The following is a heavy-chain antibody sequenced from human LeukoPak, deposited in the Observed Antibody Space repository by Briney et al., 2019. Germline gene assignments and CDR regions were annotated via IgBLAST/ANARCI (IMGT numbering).Heavy chain of an antibody. D-gene: IGHD3-3*01. CDR3: AKDTDYDFWSGTFDY. CDR2: ISWNSGSI. Sequence: QPGRSLRLSRAASGFTFDDYAMHWVRQAPGKGLEWVSGISWNSGSIGYADSVKGRFTISRDNAKNSLYLQMNSLRAEDMALYYCAKDTDYDFWSGTFDYWGQGTLVTVS. J-gene: IGHJ4*02. V-gene: IGHV3-9*03. CDR1: GFTFDDYA.